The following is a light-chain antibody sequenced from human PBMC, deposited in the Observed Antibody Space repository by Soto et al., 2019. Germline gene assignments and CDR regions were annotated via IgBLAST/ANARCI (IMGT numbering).Light chain of an antibody. CDR3: QQYDSSLGT. J-gene: IGKJ3*01. CDR1: QRVSSSY. Sequence: EIVLTQSPGTLSLSPGERATLSCRASQRVSSSYLAGYQQKPGQAPRLLIYGASSRATGIPDRFSRSGSGTDFTLPISRLEPEDFAVYYCQQYDSSLGTFGPGTKVDIK. V-gene: IGKV3-20*01. CDR2: GAS.